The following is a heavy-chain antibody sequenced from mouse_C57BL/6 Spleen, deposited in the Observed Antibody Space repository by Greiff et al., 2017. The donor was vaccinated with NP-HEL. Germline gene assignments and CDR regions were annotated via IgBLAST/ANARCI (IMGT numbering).Heavy chain of an antibody. CDR1: GYTFTDYY. J-gene: IGHJ2*01. D-gene: IGHD2-2*01. Sequence: EVQLQQSGPELVKPGASVKISCKASGYTFTDYYMNWVKQSHGKSLEWIGDINPNNGGTSYNQKFKGKATLTVDKSSSTAYMELRSLTSEDSAVYYCARSSSTMVKRGDYWGQGTTLTVSS. CDR2: INPNNGGT. V-gene: IGHV1-26*01. CDR3: ARSSSTMVKRGDY.